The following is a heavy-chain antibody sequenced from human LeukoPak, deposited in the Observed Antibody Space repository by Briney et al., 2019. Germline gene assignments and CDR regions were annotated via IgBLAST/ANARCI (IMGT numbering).Heavy chain of an antibody. CDR3: ARHRPGYRFDS. CDR2: IYYSGST. V-gene: IGHV4-59*08. Sequence: PSETLSLTCTVSGGSISSYYWSWIRQPPEKGLEWVGYIYYSGSTNYNPSLKSRVTISVDTSKNQLSLKLTSVTRARTAVYYRARHRPGYRFDSWGQGTLVTVSS. D-gene: IGHD3-16*02. CDR1: GGSISSYY. J-gene: IGHJ4*02.